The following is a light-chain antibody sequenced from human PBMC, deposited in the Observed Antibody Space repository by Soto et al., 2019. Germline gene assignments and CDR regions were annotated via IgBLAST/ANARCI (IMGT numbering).Light chain of an antibody. V-gene: IGKV2-30*01. J-gene: IGKJ1*01. CDR1: QSLVYSDGNTH. CDR3: MQGTRWPWT. Sequence: EVVMTQSPLSLPVTLGQPASISCRSTQSLVYSDGNTHLSWFQQRPGQSPRRLIDEVSNRDSGVPDRFSGSGSGTDFTLKISRVEAEDAAVYYCMQGTRWPWTFGQGTKVEIK. CDR2: EVS.